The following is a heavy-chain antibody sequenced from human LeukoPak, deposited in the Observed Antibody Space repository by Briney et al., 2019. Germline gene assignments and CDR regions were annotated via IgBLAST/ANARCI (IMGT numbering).Heavy chain of an antibody. D-gene: IGHD6-13*01. Sequence: PSETLSLTCTVSGGSISSSSYYWGWIRQPPGKGLEWIGSIYYSGSTYYNPSLKSRVTISVDTSKNQFSLKLSSVTAADTAVYYCARRTGRIAAAGTPYYYYGMDVWGQGTTVTVSS. CDR1: GGSISSSSYY. CDR3: ARRTGRIAAAGTPYYYYGMDV. CDR2: IYYSGST. V-gene: IGHV4-39*01. J-gene: IGHJ6*02.